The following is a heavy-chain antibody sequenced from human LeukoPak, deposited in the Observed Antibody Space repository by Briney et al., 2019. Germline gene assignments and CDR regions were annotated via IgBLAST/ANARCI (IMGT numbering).Heavy chain of an antibody. CDR2: IKSKTDGGTT. CDR3: TTRIAVAGTGFDY. D-gene: IGHD6-19*01. V-gene: IGHV3-15*01. J-gene: IGHJ4*02. Sequence: GGSLRLSCAASGFTFSNAWMSWVRQAPGKGLEWVGRIKSKTDGGTTDYAAPVKGRFTISRDDSKNTLYPQMNSLKTEDTAVYYCTTRIAVAGTGFDYRGQGTLVAVSS. CDR1: GFTFSNAW.